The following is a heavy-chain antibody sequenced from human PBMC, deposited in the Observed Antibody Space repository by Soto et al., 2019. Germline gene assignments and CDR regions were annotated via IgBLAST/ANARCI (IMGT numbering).Heavy chain of an antibody. Sequence: SETLSLTCSISGDSISSYYWSWIRQPAGKGLEWIGRIFTSGRTHYNPSLKSRVTMSVDTAKNQLSLKLTSVTAADTAVYFCAGDQGYYYSGMDVWGQGTTVTVSS. J-gene: IGHJ6*02. V-gene: IGHV4-4*07. CDR3: AGDQGYYYSGMDV. CDR2: IFTSGRT. CDR1: GDSISSYY.